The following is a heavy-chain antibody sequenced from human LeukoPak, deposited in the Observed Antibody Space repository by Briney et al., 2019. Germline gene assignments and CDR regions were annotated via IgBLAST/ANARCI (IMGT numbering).Heavy chain of an antibody. J-gene: IGHJ4*02. D-gene: IGHD2-2*01. CDR2: IYYSGST. V-gene: IGHV4-59*08. CDR3: ARRQYQIDY. Sequence: SETLSLTCAVYGGSFSGYYWSWIRQPPGKGLEWIGYIYYSGSTNYNPSLKSRVTISVDTSKNQFSLKLSSVTAADTAVYYCARRQYQIDYWGQGTLVTVSS. CDR1: GGSFSGYY.